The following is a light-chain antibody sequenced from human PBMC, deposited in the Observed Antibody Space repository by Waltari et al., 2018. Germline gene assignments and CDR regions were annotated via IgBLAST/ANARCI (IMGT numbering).Light chain of an antibody. Sequence: DIVLTQSPLSLPVTPGVSASISCRSSQSLMDSNGHNYLAWYLQKPGQSPQLLIYVASNRASGVPDRFSGSGSGTAFTLKISRVEAEDVGVYYCMQPLQTPYTFGQGTKLEI. J-gene: IGKJ2*01. CDR3: MQPLQTPYT. CDR1: QSLMDSNGHNY. CDR2: VAS. V-gene: IGKV2-28*01.